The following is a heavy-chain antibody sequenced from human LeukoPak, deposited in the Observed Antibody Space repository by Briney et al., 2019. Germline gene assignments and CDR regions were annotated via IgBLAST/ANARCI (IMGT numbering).Heavy chain of an antibody. CDR3: ARQSDGSGSYLGYYFDY. J-gene: IGHJ4*02. CDR1: GGSISSYY. CDR2: IYYSGST. Sequence: SETLSLTCTVSGGSISSYYWSWIRQPPGKGLEWIGYIYYSGSTNYNPSLKSRVTISVDTSKNQFSLKLSSVTAADTAVYYCARQSDGSGSYLGYYFDYWGQGTLVTVSS. D-gene: IGHD3-10*01. V-gene: IGHV4-59*01.